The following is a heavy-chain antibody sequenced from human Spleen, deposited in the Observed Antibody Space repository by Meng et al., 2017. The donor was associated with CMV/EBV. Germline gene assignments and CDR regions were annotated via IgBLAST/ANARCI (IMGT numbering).Heavy chain of an antibody. CDR2: LYYRGSM. D-gene: IGHD6-19*01. CDR3: ASSTMTTMTVAPDPTIDF. CDR1: CYSW. V-gene: IGHV4-30-4*08. J-gene: IGHJ4*02. Sequence: CYSWWSWIRQPPGKGLEWIGYLYYRGSMHSNPSLKSRVSISMDTSKSQFSLNLRSVTAADTAVYYCASSTMTTMTVAPDPTIDFWGQGTLVTVSS.